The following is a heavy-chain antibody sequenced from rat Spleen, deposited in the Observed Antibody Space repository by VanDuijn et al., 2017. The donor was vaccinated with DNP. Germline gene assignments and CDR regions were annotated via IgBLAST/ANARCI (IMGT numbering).Heavy chain of an antibody. CDR2: ISSGGST. CDR3: ARSGIFYAMDA. Sequence: QVQLKESGPGLVQPSQTLSLTCTVSGFSLTSYTVSWVRQPPGKGLEWIAAISSGGSTYYNSALKSRLSISRDTSKSQVFLKMNSLQTEATAMYFCARSGIFYAMDAWGQGTSVTVSS. J-gene: IGHJ4*01. V-gene: IGHV2-6*01. CDR1: GFSLTSYT. D-gene: IGHD1-11*01.